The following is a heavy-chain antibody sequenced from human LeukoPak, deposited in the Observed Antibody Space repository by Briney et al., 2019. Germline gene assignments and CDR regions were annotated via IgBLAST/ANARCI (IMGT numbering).Heavy chain of an antibody. CDR1: GGTFSSYA. D-gene: IGHD3-10*01. Sequence: GASVKVSCKASGGTFSSYAISWVRQAPGQGLEWMGGVIPIFGTANYAQKFQGRVTITADESTSTAYMELSSLRSEDTAVYYCARDECRYGSGSYSFWFDPWGQGTLVTVSS. J-gene: IGHJ5*02. CDR3: ARDECRYGSGSYSFWFDP. V-gene: IGHV1-69*01. CDR2: VIPIFGTA.